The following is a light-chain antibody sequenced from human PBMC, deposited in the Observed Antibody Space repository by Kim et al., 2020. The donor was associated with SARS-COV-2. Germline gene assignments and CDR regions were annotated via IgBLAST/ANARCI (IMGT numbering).Light chain of an antibody. CDR1: SSDVGGYNY. CDR3: CSYTRTDPSKV. Sequence: QSALTQPRSVSGSPGQSVTISCTGTSSDVGGYNYVSWYQLHPGKAPKLMIYAVSKRPSGVPDRFSGSKSGNTASLTISGLQAEDEADYYCCSYTRTDPSKVFGTGTKVTVL. J-gene: IGLJ1*01. CDR2: AVS. V-gene: IGLV2-11*01.